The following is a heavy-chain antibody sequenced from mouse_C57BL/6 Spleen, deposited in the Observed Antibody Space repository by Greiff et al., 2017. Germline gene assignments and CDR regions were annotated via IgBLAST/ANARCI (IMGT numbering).Heavy chain of an antibody. CDR1: GYTFTSYW. D-gene: IGHD1-1*01. V-gene: IGHV1-72*01. CDR3: ARSGGSPYLFAY. Sequence: VQLQQPGAELVKPGASVKLSCKASGYTFTSYWMHWVKQRPGRGLEWIGRIDPKSGGTKYNEKFKSKATLTVDKPSSTAYMQLSSLTSEDSAVYYCARSGGSPYLFAYWGQGTLVTVSA. CDR2: IDPKSGGT. J-gene: IGHJ3*01.